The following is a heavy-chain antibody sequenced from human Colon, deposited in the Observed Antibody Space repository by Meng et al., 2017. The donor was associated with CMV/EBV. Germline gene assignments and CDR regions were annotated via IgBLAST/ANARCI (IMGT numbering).Heavy chain of an antibody. V-gene: IGHV3-30*03. Sequence: GESLKISCVASGFTFSTYSMNWVRQAPGKGLVWVAVISYDGSNKYYADSVKGRFTISRDNSKNTLYLQMNSLRAEDTAVYYCARVYGMDVWGQGTTVTVSS. CDR3: ARVYGMDV. CDR1: GFTFSTYS. J-gene: IGHJ6*02. CDR2: ISYDGSNK.